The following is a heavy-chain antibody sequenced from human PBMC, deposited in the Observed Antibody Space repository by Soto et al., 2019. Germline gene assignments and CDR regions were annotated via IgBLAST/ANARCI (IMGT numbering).Heavy chain of an antibody. CDR2: VSGSGGRT. D-gene: IGHD5-12*01. CDR3: ARRARDGYNSPIDS. V-gene: IGHV3-23*01. Sequence: EVQLLESGGGLVQPGGSLRLSCAASAFTFADHAMNWVRQAPGKGLEWVAGVSGSGGRTSYADSVKGRFTVSRDNSKKTLYVQMNSLRAEETAVYYWARRARDGYNSPIDSWGQGTLVTVSS. J-gene: IGHJ4*02. CDR1: AFTFADHA.